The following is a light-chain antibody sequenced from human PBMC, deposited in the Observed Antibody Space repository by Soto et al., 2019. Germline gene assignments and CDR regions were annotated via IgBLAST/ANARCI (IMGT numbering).Light chain of an antibody. J-gene: IGLJ3*02. CDR3: CSYAGSYTFWV. V-gene: IGLV2-11*01. CDR2: DVS. CDR1: SSDVGAYNY. Sequence: QSALTQPRSVSGSPGQSVTISCTGTSSDVGAYNYVSWYQQYPGKAPKLMIYDVSKRPSGVPDRFSGSKSGNTASLTISGLQAEDEADYYCCSYAGSYTFWVFGGGTKLTVL.